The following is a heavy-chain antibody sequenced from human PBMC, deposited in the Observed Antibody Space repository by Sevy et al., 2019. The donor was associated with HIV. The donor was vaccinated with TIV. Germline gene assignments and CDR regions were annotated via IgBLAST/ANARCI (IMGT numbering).Heavy chain of an antibody. J-gene: IGHJ5*02. V-gene: IGHV3-48*03. D-gene: IGHD2-2*03. CDR1: GFTFSSYD. CDR2: ISSSGSSI. Sequence: GGSLRLSCTASGFTFSSYDMNWVRQAPGKGLEWVSKISSSGSSIYYADSVKGRFTISRDNAKNPLNLQMNSLRAEDTAVYYCTRNGGALDNGFDPWGQGTLVTVSS. CDR3: TRNGGALDNGFDP.